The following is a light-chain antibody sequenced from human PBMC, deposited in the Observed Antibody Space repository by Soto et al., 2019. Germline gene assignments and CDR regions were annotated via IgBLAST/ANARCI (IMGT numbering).Light chain of an antibody. CDR1: QSVSSY. Sequence: IVLTQSPSTLSLSPGQTATLSCRASQSVSSYLAWYQQKAGQAPRLLIYEGSNRATGIPTRFSGSGSGTDFTLTISGLEPEDFAVYYCQQRNNWPWTFGQGTKVDIK. CDR3: QQRNNWPWT. CDR2: EGS. V-gene: IGKV3-11*01. J-gene: IGKJ1*01.